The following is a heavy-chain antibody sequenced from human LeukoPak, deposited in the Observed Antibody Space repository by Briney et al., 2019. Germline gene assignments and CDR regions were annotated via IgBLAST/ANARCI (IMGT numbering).Heavy chain of an antibody. CDR1: GHSVTCDY. CDR3: AGVLRDWCFDI. V-gene: IGHV1-2*02. CDR2: INPNSRGT. Sequence: PVHVPSPASGHSVTCDYIPWVRQAPGQGIEWMGLINPNSRGTKYAQKLQGSVTMNKDTSISTAYLELGRLTSDDTAVFYCAGVLRDWCFDIWGPGNLFTVSS. J-gene: IGHJ2*01.